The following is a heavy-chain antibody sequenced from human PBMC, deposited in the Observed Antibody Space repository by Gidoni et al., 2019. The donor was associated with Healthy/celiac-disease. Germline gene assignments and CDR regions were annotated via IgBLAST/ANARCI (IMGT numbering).Heavy chain of an antibody. D-gene: IGHD3-22*01. V-gene: IGHV3-30-3*01. J-gene: IGHJ4*02. CDR1: GFTFRSYA. Sequence: QVQLVELGGGVVQPGRSLRLSCAASGFTFRSYAMHWVRQAPGQGLEWVAVISYDGSNKYYADSGKGRFTIARDNSKNTLYLQMNSLRAEDTAVYYCSREATVGYDDSSGYEDYWGQGTLVTVSS. CDR2: ISYDGSNK. CDR3: SREATVGYDDSSGYEDY.